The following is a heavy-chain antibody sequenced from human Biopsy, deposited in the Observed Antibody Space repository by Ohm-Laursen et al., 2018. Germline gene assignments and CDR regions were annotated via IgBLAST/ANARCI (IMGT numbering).Heavy chain of an antibody. CDR3: ARDVKRYCSGTSCYSGYFGMDV. CDR1: GDSVTKYY. V-gene: IGHV4-59*02. CDR2: IYYSVMT. D-gene: IGHD2-2*01. Sequence: PSDTLSLTFTVSGDSVTKYYWSWIRQPPGKGLEWIGHIYYSVMTNYNPSLQSRVSISVDTSRNQVSLTLNSVTAADTAVYFCARDVKRYCSGTSCYSGYFGMDVWGQGTTVTVS. J-gene: IGHJ6*02.